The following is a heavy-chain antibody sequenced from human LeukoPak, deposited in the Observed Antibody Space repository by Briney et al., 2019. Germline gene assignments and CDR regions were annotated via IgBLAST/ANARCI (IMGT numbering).Heavy chain of an antibody. CDR2: IDHAGSP. CDR1: GRSISRGSY. J-gene: IGHJ4*02. D-gene: IGHD5-12*01. Sequence: SETLSLTCDISGRSISRGSYWGWIRRPPGKGLEWIGNIDHAGSPYYTPSLRSRVTISVDTSNNQFSLKLSSVTAPDTAVYYCARDRGGYGDFDSWGQETLVTVSS. V-gene: IGHV4-38-2*02. CDR3: ARDRGGYGDFDS.